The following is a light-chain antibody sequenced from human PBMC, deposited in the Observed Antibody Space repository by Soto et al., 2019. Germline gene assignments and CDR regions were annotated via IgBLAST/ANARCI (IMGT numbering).Light chain of an antibody. J-gene: IGLJ1*01. CDR2: QDS. V-gene: IGLV3-1*01. Sequence: SYELTQPPSVSVSPGQTASITCSGDKLGDKYACWYQQKPGQSPVLVIYQDSKRPSGIPERFSGSNSGNTATLTISGTQAMDEADYYSQAWDSSTARYVFGTGTKVTVL. CDR1: KLGDKY. CDR3: QAWDSSTARYV.